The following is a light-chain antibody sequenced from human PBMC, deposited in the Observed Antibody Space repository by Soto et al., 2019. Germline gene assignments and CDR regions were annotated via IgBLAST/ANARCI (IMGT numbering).Light chain of an antibody. CDR1: QSVSSNH. CDR2: GGS. CDR3: QQYSSSRT. J-gene: IGKJ1*01. V-gene: IGKV3-20*01. Sequence: DIVLTQSPGTLSLSPGERATLSCRASQSVSSNHLAWYQQKPGQAPRLLIYGGSSRATGIPVRFSGSGSETDSTLTITRLEPEDFAVYYCQQYSSSRTFGQGTKVDIK.